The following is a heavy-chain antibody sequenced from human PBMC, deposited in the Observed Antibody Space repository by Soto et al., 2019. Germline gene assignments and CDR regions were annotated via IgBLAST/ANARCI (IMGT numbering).Heavy chain of an antibody. D-gene: IGHD1-26*01. CDR3: ARGLVGAIIEFDP. CDR2: INHSGST. Sequence: PSETLSLTCAVYGGSFSCYYWSWVRRPPGKGLEWIGEINHSGSTNYNPSLKSRVTISVDTSKNQFSLKLSSVTAADTAVYYCARGLVGAIIEFDPWGQGTRVTVSS. V-gene: IGHV4-34*01. CDR1: GGSFSCYY. J-gene: IGHJ5*02.